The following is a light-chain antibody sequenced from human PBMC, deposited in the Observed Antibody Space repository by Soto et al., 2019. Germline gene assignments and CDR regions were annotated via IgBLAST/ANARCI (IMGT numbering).Light chain of an antibody. CDR3: QQSYSNPALT. V-gene: IGKV1-39*01. Sequence: DIQMTQSPSSLSASVGGRVTITCRASQSISKYVNWYQQRPGKPPKLLIYTASSLQSGVPSRFSGSGSGTDFTLIISSLQPEDFATYYCQQSYSNPALTFGGGTKVEIK. J-gene: IGKJ4*01. CDR1: QSISKY. CDR2: TAS.